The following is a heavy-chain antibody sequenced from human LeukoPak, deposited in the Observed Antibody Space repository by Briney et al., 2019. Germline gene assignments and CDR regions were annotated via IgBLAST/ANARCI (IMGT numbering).Heavy chain of an antibody. CDR3: ARRGHSESYPFKY. V-gene: IGHV3-20*04. J-gene: IGHJ4*02. CDR2: VNWNGEST. CDR1: GFIFDDYG. D-gene: IGHD1-26*01. Sequence: GGSLRLSCAASGFIFDDYGMSWVRQPPGEGLEWVSGVNWNGESTGYAASVKGRFTISRDNAKNSLYLQMNSLRAEDTALYYCARRGHSESYPFKYWGQGALVTVSS.